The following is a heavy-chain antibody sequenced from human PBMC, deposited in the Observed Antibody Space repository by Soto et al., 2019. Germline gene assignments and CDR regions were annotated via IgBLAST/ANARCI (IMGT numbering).Heavy chain of an antibody. Sequence: EVQLVESGGGLVQPGGSLRLSCAASGFPFSSYSMNWVRQAPGKGLEWVSYIISSSSTIYYADSVKGRFTISRDNAKNSLYLQMNSLRAEDTAVYYCARYCSGGSCYCYWGQGTLVTVSS. J-gene: IGHJ4*02. V-gene: IGHV3-48*01. CDR3: ARYCSGGSCYCY. D-gene: IGHD2-15*01. CDR2: IISSSSTI. CDR1: GFPFSSYS.